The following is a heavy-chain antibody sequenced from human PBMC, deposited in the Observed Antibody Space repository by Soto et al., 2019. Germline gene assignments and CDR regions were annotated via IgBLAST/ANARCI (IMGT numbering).Heavy chain of an antibody. V-gene: IGHV1-2*04. J-gene: IGHJ3*02. Sequence: EASVKVSCKASGYTFTGYYIHWVRQAPGQGLEWMGWINPNSGGTNYAQKFQGWVTMTRDTSISTAYMELSRLRSDDTAVYYCARGPLQYSSGWYAFDIWGQGTMVTVSS. D-gene: IGHD6-19*01. CDR3: ARGPLQYSSGWYAFDI. CDR2: INPNSGGT. CDR1: GYTFTGYY.